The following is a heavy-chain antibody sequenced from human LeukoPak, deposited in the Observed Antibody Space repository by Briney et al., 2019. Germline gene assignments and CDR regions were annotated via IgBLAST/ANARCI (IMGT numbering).Heavy chain of an antibody. V-gene: IGHV3-53*01. CDR2: IYSGGST. J-gene: IGHJ6*02. D-gene: IGHD1-26*01. CDR3: ARGRKSGSYPYYYYYGMDV. Sequence: GGSLRLSCAASGFTVSSNYMSWVRQAPGKGLEWVSVIYSGGSTYYADSVKGRFTISRDNSKNTLYLQMNSLRAEEKAVYYCARGRKSGSYPYYYYYGMDVWGQGTTVTVSS. CDR1: GFTVSSNY.